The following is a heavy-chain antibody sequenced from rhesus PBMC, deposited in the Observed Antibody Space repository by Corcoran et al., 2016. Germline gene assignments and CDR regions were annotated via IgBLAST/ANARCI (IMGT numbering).Heavy chain of an antibody. D-gene: IGHD5-42*01. Sequence: DVQLVVSGGGLVKPGGSLRLSCVASGFTFRCYEMHWVRQGPEKGLEWVSVSSESGGTTYYAYSVKGRFTISRDNAKNSLFLQMNSLRAEDTAVYYCISGYSWGQGVLVTVSS. CDR3: ISGYS. CDR2: SSESGGTT. CDR1: GFTFRCYE. J-gene: IGHJ4*01. V-gene: IGHV3-100*02.